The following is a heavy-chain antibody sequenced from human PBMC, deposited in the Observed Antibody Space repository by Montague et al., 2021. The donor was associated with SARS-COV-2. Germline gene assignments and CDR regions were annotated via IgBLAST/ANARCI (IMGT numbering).Heavy chain of an antibody. Sequence: SETLSLTCTVSDVPTSAHFWSWIRQSPGKGLEWIGYISYSGSTKYSPSLTGRVTISLGSSRKHLSLELRSVTAADTAVYHCAREQQLAPRGFGVDAWGQGTTVIVTS. CDR2: ISYSGST. V-gene: IGHV4-59*11. CDR3: AREQQLAPRGFGVDA. D-gene: IGHD6-13*01. CDR1: DVPTSAHF. J-gene: IGHJ6*02.